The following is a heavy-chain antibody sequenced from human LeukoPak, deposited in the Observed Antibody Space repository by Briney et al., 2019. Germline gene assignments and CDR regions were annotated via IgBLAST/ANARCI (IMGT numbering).Heavy chain of an antibody. CDR3: ARNRWGITMVRGVSLDY. J-gene: IGHJ4*02. Sequence: PSETLSLTCTVSGGSIRTSDYYWSWIRQPPGKGLEWIGEINHSGSTNYNPSLKSRVTISVDTSKSQFSLKLSSVTAADTAVYYCARNRWGITMVRGVSLDYWGQGTLVTVSS. D-gene: IGHD3-10*01. CDR1: GGSIRTSDYY. CDR2: INHSGST. V-gene: IGHV4-34*01.